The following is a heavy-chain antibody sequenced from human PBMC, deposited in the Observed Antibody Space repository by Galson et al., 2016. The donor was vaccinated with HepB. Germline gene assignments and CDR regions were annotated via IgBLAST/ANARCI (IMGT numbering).Heavy chain of an antibody. CDR2: TFYRSTWEN. CDR3: ARAVMLGRGMDV. J-gene: IGHJ6*02. Sequence: CAISGDSVYNNGAAWVWIRQSPSRGLEWLGRTFYRSTWENHYTGAVRNRITISPDTSRNPFSLHLNSVTPEDTAVYYCARAVMLGRGMDVWGQGTTFTVSS. V-gene: IGHV6-1*01. CDR1: GDSVYNNGAA. D-gene: IGHD3-10*01.